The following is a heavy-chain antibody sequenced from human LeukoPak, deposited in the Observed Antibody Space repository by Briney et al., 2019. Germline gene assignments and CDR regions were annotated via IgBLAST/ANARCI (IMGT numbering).Heavy chain of an antibody. CDR3: ARDTHYCSGGSCYSE. J-gene: IGHJ4*02. Sequence: SETLSLTCTVSGGSISSYYWSWIRQPAGKGLGWIGRIYTSGSTNYNPSLKSRVTMSVDTSKNQFSLKLSSVTAADTAVYYCARDTHYCSGGSCYSEWGQGTLVTVSS. V-gene: IGHV4-4*07. CDR1: GGSISSYY. D-gene: IGHD2-15*01. CDR2: IYTSGST.